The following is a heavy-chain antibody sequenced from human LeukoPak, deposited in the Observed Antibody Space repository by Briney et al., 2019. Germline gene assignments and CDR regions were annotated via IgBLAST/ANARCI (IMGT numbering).Heavy chain of an antibody. V-gene: IGHV3-23*01. CDR2: ISGSGGTT. CDR1: GFTFSSYA. Sequence: GGPLRLSCAASGFTFSSYAMSWVRQAPGKGLEWVSVISGSGGTTSYADSVSGRFTISRDNSKNTLYLQMSTLRAEDTAVYYCAKGSAYGSGWCDSWGQGTLVSVSS. CDR3: AKGSAYGSGWCDS. J-gene: IGHJ4*02. D-gene: IGHD6-19*01.